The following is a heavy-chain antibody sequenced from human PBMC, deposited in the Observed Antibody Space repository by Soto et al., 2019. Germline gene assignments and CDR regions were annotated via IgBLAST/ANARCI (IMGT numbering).Heavy chain of an antibody. J-gene: IGHJ5*01. CDR3: ARVDKTMVLPFFNS. CDR2: IYYSGTT. Sequence: PSETLSLTCTVSGGSVNSSSFYGGWIRQPPGKGLEWIGNIYYSGTTYYNPSLKSRVTISLDTSKNHFSLRLSSVTAADTAVYYCARVDKTMVLPFFNSWGQGTLVTVSS. V-gene: IGHV4-39*02. D-gene: IGHD5-18*01. CDR1: GGSVNSSSFY.